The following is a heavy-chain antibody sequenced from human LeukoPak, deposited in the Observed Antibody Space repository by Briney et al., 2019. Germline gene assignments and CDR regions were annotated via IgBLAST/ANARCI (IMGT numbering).Heavy chain of an antibody. V-gene: IGHV3-9*01. J-gene: IGHJ4*02. CDR1: GFTFDDYA. D-gene: IGHD3-3*01. CDR2: ISWNSGSI. Sequence: GRSLRLSCAASGFTFDDYAMHWVRQAPGKGLECVSGISWNSGSIGYADSVKGRFTISRDNAKNSLYLQMNSLRAEDTALYYCAKAASSYDFWSGYLLTGGGYYFDYWGQGTLVTVSS. CDR3: AKAASSYDFWSGYLLTGGGYYFDY.